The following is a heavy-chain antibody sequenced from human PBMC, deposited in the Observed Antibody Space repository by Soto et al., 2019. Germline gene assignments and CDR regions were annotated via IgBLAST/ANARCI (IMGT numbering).Heavy chain of an antibody. CDR2: ICATGGST. D-gene: IGHD6-13*01. Sequence: GGSLKLSGATFGFTFTSCSLFWFRQAQGNGLEWVSAICATGGSTYYADSVKGRFTISRDISENTLYLQLNSLRAEDTAVYYCAKNNRFSSSWFEYWGQGT. CDR3: AKNNRFSSSWFEY. CDR1: GFTFTSCS. J-gene: IGHJ4*02. V-gene: IGHV3-23*01.